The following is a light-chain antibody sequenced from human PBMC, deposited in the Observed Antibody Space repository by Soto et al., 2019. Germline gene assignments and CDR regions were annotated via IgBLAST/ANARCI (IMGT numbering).Light chain of an antibody. CDR1: RSEIGSYNN. J-gene: IGLJ3*02. V-gene: IGLV2-23*02. Sequence: QSALTQPASVSGSPGQSITISCSGSRSEIGSYNNVAWYQQHPGKAPRVMIFGVTKRPSGISDRFFGSKSGSTASLTISGLQAEDEADYFCFSYAGSSIWVFGGGTKLTVL. CDR2: GVT. CDR3: FSYAGSSIWV.